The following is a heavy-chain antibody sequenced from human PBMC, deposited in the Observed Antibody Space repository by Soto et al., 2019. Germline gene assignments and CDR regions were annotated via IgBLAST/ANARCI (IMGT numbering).Heavy chain of an antibody. J-gene: IGHJ4*02. V-gene: IGHV3-30*04. CDR1: GFTFSSCA. Sequence: QVQLVESGGGVVQPGRSLRLSCAASGFTFSSCAMDWVRQAPGKGLEWVAVISYDGRNEYFADSVKGRFTISRDNSKNTLYLQMNSLRNEDTAVYYCAKDGGPGTFDYWGQGTLVTVSS. CDR2: ISYDGRNE. CDR3: AKDGGPGTFDY.